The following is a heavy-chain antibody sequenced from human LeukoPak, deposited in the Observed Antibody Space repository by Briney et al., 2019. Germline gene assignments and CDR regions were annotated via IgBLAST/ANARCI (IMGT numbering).Heavy chain of an antibody. D-gene: IGHD5-18*01. CDR2: IYCSGST. V-gene: IGHV4-31*03. CDR3: ARGGKKTAMVTS. J-gene: IGHJ4*02. CDR1: GGSISSGGYY. Sequence: SETLSLTCTVSGGSISSGGYYWNWIRQLPGKGLEWIGYIYCSGSTYNPSLKSRVIISLDTSKNQFSLKLNSVTAADTAVYYCARGGKKTAMVTSWGQGTLVTVPS.